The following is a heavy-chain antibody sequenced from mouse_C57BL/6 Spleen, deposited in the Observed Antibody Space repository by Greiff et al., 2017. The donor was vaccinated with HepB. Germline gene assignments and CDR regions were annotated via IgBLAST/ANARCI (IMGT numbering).Heavy chain of an antibody. V-gene: IGHV1-26*01. CDR3: AREGYYFDY. J-gene: IGHJ2*01. Sequence: EVQLQQSGPELVKPGASVKISCKASGYTFTDYYMNWVKQSHGKSLEWIGDINPNNGGTSYNQKFKGKATLTVDKSSSTAYMQLSSLTSEDSAVYYCAREGYYFDYWGQGTTLTVSS. CDR1: GYTFTDYY. CDR2: INPNNGGT.